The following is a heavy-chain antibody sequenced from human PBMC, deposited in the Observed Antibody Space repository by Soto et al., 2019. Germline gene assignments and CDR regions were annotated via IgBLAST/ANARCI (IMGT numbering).Heavy chain of an antibody. J-gene: IGHJ4*02. CDR3: ARLHDYGDYERPGESYYFDY. Sequence: PGEPLKISSQGSGYSFTSYWIGWVRQITGKGLEWMGIIYPGDSDTRYSPSFQGQVTISADKSISTAYLQWSSLKASDTAMYYCARLHDYGDYERPGESYYFDYWGQGTLVTVSS. CDR1: GYSFTSYW. CDR2: IYPGDSDT. D-gene: IGHD4-17*01. V-gene: IGHV5-51*01.